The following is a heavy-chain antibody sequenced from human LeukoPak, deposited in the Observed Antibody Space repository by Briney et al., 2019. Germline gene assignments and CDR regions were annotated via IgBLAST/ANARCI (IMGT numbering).Heavy chain of an antibody. J-gene: IGHJ6*02. CDR2: IYSGGST. Sequence: GGSLRLSCAASGFTFNSYSMNWVRQAPGKGLEWVSVIYSGGSTYYADSVKGRFTISRDNSKNTLYLQMNSLRAEDTAVYYCARVSAHPDYYYGMDVWGQGTTVTVSS. CDR3: ARVSAHPDYYYGMDV. CDR1: GFTFNSYS. V-gene: IGHV3-53*05. D-gene: IGHD3-10*01.